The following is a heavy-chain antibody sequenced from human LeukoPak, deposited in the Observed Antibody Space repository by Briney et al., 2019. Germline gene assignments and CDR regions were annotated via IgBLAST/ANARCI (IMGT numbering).Heavy chain of an antibody. J-gene: IGHJ4*02. CDR1: GFTFSSYE. CDR2: ISSYGSTT. V-gene: IGHV3-48*03. D-gene: IGHD3-10*01. Sequence: GGSLRLSCAASGFTFSSYEMNWVRQAPGKGLEWVSYISSYGSTTYYGDSVKGRFTISRDNAKNSLYLQMNSLRVEDTAVYYCARDRSPMVRGVIYYFVYWGQGTLVTVSS. CDR3: ARDRSPMVRGVIYYFVY.